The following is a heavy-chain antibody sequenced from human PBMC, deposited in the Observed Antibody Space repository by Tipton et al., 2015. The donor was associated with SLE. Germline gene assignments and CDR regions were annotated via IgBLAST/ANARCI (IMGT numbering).Heavy chain of an antibody. CDR1: GFTFSDHY. V-gene: IGHV3-72*01. CDR2: TRNKANSYTT. Sequence: SLRLSCAASGFTFSDHYMDWVRQAPGKGLEWVGRTRNKANSYTTEYAASVKGRFTISRDDSKNSLYLQMNSLKTEDTAVYYCARVDGAVAVKAFDYWGQGTLVTVSS. J-gene: IGHJ4*02. D-gene: IGHD6-19*01. CDR3: ARVDGAVAVKAFDY.